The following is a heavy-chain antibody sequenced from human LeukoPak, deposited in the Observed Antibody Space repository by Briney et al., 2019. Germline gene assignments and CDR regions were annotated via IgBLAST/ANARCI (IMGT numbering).Heavy chain of an antibody. Sequence: PSETLSLTCTVSGGSISSYYWSWIRQPAGKGLEWIGRIYTSGSTNYNPSLKSRVTMSVDTSKNQFSVKLSSVTAADTAVYYCARSYYYDSSGYTDDYWGQGTLVTVSS. CDR1: GGSISSYY. J-gene: IGHJ4*02. V-gene: IGHV4-4*07. D-gene: IGHD3-22*01. CDR2: IYTSGST. CDR3: ARSYYYDSSGYTDDY.